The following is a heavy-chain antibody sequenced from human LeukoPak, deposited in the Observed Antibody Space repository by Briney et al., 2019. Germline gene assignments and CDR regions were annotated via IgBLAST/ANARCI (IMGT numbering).Heavy chain of an antibody. CDR1: GVTGRSNH. V-gene: IGHV3-53*01. J-gene: IGHJ3*01. Sequence: GGALRLSFAASGVTGRSNHMGWVRPAPGKGLKWVSIIYSGGTTYYADSVKGRFTISRDNSKNTLYLQMNTLRAEDTAVYYCARDADYGGSPDAFDVWGRGTIVTVSS. CDR3: ARDADYGGSPDAFDV. CDR2: IYSGGTT. D-gene: IGHD4-23*01.